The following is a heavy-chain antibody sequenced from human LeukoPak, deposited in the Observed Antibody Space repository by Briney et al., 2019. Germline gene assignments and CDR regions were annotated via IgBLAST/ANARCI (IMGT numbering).Heavy chain of an antibody. CDR1: GFTFSSYA. V-gene: IGHV3-30-3*01. CDR2: ISYDGSNK. CDR3: ARDRVGATDYFDY. Sequence: PGGSLRLSCAASGFTFSSYAMHWVRQRPGKGLEWVAVISYDGSNKYYADSVKGRFTISRDNSKNTLYLQMNSLRAEDTAVYYCARDRVGATDYFDYWGQGTLVTVSS. J-gene: IGHJ4*02. D-gene: IGHD1-26*01.